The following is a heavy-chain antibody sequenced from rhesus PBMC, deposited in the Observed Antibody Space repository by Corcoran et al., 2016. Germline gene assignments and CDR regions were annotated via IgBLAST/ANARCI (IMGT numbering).Heavy chain of an antibody. CDR3: ATDRPHQFDY. J-gene: IGHJ4*01. CDR2: VDPDNGAA. Sequence: EVQLVQSGAEVKKPGASVKISCKASGYTFTDSYPHWVRQAPGKGLEWMARVDPDNGAAIHARQFACRVTITADPSPDTSYMGPSILSSEDAAVYYCATDRPHQFDYWGQGVLVTVSS. CDR1: GYTFTDSY. V-gene: IGHV1-111*02.